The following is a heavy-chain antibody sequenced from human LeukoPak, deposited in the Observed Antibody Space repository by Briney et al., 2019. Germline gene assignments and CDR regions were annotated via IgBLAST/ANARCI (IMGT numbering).Heavy chain of an antibody. D-gene: IGHD3-9*01. J-gene: IGHJ4*02. V-gene: IGHV1-69*13. Sequence: LGASVKVSCKASGGTFSSYAISWVRQAPGQGLEWMGGIIPIFGTANYAQKFQGRVTITADESTSTAHMELSSLRSEDTAVYYCARGLALYDILTGYYMGAFDYWGQGTLVTVSS. CDR3: ARGLALYDILTGYYMGAFDY. CDR2: IIPIFGTA. CDR1: GGTFSSYA.